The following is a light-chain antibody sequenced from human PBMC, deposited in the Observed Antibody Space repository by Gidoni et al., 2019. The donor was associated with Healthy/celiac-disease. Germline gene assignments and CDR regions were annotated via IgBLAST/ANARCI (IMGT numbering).Light chain of an antibody. CDR2: GAS. J-gene: IGKJ1*01. V-gene: IGKV3-15*01. CDR3: QQYNNWPLTWT. Sequence: EIVMTQSPATLSVSPGERATLSCRGSQSVSSNLAWYQQKPGQAPRLLIYGASTRATGIPARCSGSGSGTEVTLIISSLQSEDFAVYYCQQYNNWPLTWTFGQGTKVEIK. CDR1: QSVSSN.